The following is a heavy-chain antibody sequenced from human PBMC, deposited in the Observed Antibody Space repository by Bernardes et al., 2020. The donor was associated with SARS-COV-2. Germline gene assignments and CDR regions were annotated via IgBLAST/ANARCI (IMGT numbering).Heavy chain of an antibody. CDR3: ARDRGYCSSTSCYSDGWFDP. Sequence: GGSLRLSCAASGFTFDDYGMSWVRQAPGKGLEWVSGINWNGGSTGYADSVKGRFTISRDNAKNSLYLQMNSLRAEDTALYYCARDRGYCSSTSCYSDGWFDPWGQGTLVTVSS. J-gene: IGHJ5*02. CDR2: INWNGGST. V-gene: IGHV3-20*04. D-gene: IGHD2-2*01. CDR1: GFTFDDYG.